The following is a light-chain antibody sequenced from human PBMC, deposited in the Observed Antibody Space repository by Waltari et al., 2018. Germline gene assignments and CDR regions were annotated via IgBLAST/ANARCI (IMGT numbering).Light chain of an antibody. V-gene: IGLV2-23*02. Sequence: QSALTQPASVSGSPGQSITIPCTGTNRDSGDYKYVSWYQQHPGRVPKPIIYDVVKRPSGISDRFSGSKSGNTASLTISGLQPEDESHYFCCSYAGRKTLIFGGGTELTV. CDR2: DVV. CDR3: CSYAGRKTLI. CDR1: NRDSGDYKY. J-gene: IGLJ2*01.